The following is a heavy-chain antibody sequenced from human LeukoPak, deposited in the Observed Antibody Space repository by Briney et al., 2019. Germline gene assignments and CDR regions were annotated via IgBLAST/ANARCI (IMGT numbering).Heavy chain of an antibody. J-gene: IGHJ4*02. D-gene: IGHD3-9*01. V-gene: IGHV1-46*01. CDR1: GYTFTSYY. CDR3: ARGDILDY. CDR2: INPSGGST. Sequence: ASVKVSCKASGYTFTSYYMHWVRQAPGQGLEWMGIINPSGGSTSYAQKFQGRVTMTRDTSITTAYMELSSLTSDDTAVYYCARGDILDYWGQGTLVTVSS.